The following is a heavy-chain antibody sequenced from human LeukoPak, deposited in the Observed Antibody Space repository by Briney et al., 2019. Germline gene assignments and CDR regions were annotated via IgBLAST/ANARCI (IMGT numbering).Heavy chain of an antibody. J-gene: IGHJ4*02. CDR1: GFTVSSNY. CDR3: ARSSHGGDFDY. V-gene: IGHV3-53*01. CDR2: IYSGSST. D-gene: IGHD3-10*01. Sequence: GGSLRLSCAASGFTVSSNYMNWVRQAPGKGLEWVSVIYSGSSTYYADSVKGRFAISRDNSKNTLYLQMNSLRAEDTAVYYCARSSHGGDFDYWGQGTLVTVSS.